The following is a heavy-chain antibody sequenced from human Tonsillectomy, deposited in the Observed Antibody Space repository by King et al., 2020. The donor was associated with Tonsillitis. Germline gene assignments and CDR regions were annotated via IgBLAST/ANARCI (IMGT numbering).Heavy chain of an antibody. Sequence: VQLVESGGGLVKPGWSLRLSCAASGFTFSDAWMSWVRQAPGKGLEVVGRIMRKGEGATTYAPPVRGRVTISRDDSKTTVYLQMNNLETEDTAVYYCITGLGRTNGDSWGQGTLVTVSS. D-gene: IGHD1-14*01. CDR1: GFTFSDAW. J-gene: IGHJ4*02. CDR3: ITGLGRTNGDS. V-gene: IGHV3-15*01. CDR2: IMRKGEGATT.